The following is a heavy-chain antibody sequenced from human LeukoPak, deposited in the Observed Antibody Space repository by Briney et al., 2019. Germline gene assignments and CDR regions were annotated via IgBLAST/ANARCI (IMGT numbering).Heavy chain of an antibody. CDR3: ARGQWLAEDAFDI. D-gene: IGHD6-19*01. V-gene: IGHV4-59*01. Sequence: SETLSLTCTVSGGSISSYFWSWVRQPPGKGLEWIGYIYYSGSTNYNPSLKSRVTISVDTSRNYFSLKLSSVTAADTAVYYCARGQWLAEDAFDIWGQGTMVTVSS. CDR1: GGSISSYF. CDR2: IYYSGST. J-gene: IGHJ3*02.